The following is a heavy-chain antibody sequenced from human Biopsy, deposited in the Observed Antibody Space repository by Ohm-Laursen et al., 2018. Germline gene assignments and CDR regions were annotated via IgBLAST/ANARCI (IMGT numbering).Heavy chain of an antibody. CDR3: VRGRSPATY. J-gene: IGHJ4*02. CDR1: GGSLNFYY. CDR2: MYYSGST. Sequence: SDTLSLTCTVSGGSLNFYYWSWIRQPPGKGLEWIGYMYYSGSTKYSPSLKNRVTVSFDTSRNQSSLKLTSMTPADTAVYYCVRGRSPATYWGQGALVIVSS. V-gene: IGHV4-59*07. D-gene: IGHD3-16*01.